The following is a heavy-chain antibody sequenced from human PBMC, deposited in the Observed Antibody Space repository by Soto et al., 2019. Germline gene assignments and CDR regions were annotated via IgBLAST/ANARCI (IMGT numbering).Heavy chain of an antibody. J-gene: IGHJ2*01. Sequence: QVQLVQSGAEVKKPGSSVKVSCQASGGTFSSYTISCVRQAPGQGLEWMGRIIPILGIANYAQKFQGRVKITAAKSTSTAYMEISSLRAEDTAVYYCARDPVHYCGGDCRASPYWYFDLWGRGTLVTVS. V-gene: IGHV1-69*08. CDR3: ARDPVHYCGGDCRASPYWYFDL. CDR1: GGTFSSYT. D-gene: IGHD2-21*02. CDR2: IIPILGIA.